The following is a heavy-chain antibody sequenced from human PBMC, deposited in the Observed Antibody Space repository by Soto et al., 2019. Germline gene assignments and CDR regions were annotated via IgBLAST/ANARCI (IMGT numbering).Heavy chain of an antibody. CDR2: TYYRSKLYN. V-gene: IGHV6-1*01. CDR1: GASVSSNSAA. J-gene: IGHJ4*02. D-gene: IGHD6-6*01. CDR3: ARAVAARPGFDY. Sequence: SQTLSLPCGISGASVSSNSAACNFIRQSPSRGLELLGRTYYRSKLYNDYAVSVKSRITINPDTSKNQFSLQLNSVTPEDTAVYYCARAVAARPGFDYWGQGTLVTVSS.